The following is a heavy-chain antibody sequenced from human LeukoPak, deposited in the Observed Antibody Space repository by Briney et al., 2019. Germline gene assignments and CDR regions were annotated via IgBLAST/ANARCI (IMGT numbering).Heavy chain of an antibody. J-gene: IGHJ6*03. D-gene: IGHD6-13*01. V-gene: IGHV4-39*07. Sequence: SETLSLTCTVSGGSISSSSYYWGWIRQPPGKGLEWIGSIYYSGSTYYNPSLKSRVTISVDTSKNQFSLKLSSVTAADTAVYYCARLSSSWYSHYYYYYMDVWGKGTTVTISS. CDR1: GGSISSSSYY. CDR2: IYYSGST. CDR3: ARLSSSWYSHYYYYYMDV.